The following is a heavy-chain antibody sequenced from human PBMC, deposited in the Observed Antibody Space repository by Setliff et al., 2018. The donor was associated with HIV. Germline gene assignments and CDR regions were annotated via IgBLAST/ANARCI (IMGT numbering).Heavy chain of an antibody. CDR2: ISGYNGNT. V-gene: IGHV1-18*01. CDR1: GYTFTSYG. Sequence: GASVKVSCKASGYTFTSYGISWVRQAPGQGLEWMGWISGYNGNTNYAQKLQGRVTMTTDTSTSTAYMELRSLRSDDTAAYYCARDPFLDYYDDSGYPGGAFYIWGQGTMVTVSS. J-gene: IGHJ3*02. D-gene: IGHD3-22*01. CDR3: ARDPFLDYYDDSGYPGGAFYI.